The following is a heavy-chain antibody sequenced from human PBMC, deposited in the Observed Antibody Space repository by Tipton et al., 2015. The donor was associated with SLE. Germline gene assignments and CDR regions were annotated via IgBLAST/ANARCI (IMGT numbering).Heavy chain of an antibody. CDR3: ARDGGRLLDY. V-gene: IGHV3-23*01. CDR2: ISGSGGST. Sequence: SLRLSCAASGFTFSSYAMSWVRQAPGKGLEWVSAISGSGGSTYYADSVKGRFTISRDNSKNTLYLQMNSLKTEDTAVYYCARDGGRLLDYWGQGTLVTVSS. J-gene: IGHJ4*02. D-gene: IGHD3-16*01. CDR1: GFTFSSYA.